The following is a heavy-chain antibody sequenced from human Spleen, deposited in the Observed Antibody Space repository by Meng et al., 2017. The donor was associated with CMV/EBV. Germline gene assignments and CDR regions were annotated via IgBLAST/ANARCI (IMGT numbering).Heavy chain of an antibody. CDR3: TTDHVSRRLLLLLF. CDR2: ISASGDTT. D-gene: IGHD3-10*01. Sequence: GGSLRLSCAASGFTFSNYDMNWVRQAPGKGLEWVSAISASGDTTYYADPVKGRFTISRDNSKNTLFLQMSSLRAEDTAVYYCTTDHVSRRLLLLLFWGQGTRVTVSS. J-gene: IGHJ4*01. V-gene: IGHV3-23*01. CDR1: GFTFSNYD.